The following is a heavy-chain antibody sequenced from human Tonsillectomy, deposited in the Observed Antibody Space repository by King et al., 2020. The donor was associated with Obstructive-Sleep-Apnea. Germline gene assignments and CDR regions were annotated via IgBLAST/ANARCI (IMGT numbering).Heavy chain of an antibody. V-gene: IGHV3-49*03. CDR2: IRSKTYGGTT. J-gene: IGHJ4*02. CDR1: GFTFGDSA. D-gene: IGHD2-15*01. CDR3: TRDHPSCSGGTCNYLGY. Sequence: VQLVESGGGLVQPGRSLRLSCTGSGFTFGDSAMSWFRQAPGKGLEWVGFIRSKTYGGTTEYAASVKGRFTISRDDSKSIAYLQMNSLKTEDTAVYYCTRDHPSCSGGTCNYLGYWGQGTLVTVSS.